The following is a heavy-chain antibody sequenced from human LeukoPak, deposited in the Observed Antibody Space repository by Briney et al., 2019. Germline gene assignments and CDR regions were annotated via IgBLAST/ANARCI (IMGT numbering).Heavy chain of an antibody. Sequence: SETLSLTCTVSGGSIISYSYYWGWIRQSPGKGLEWIGNIYHSGNTYYNPSLKSRVTISVGTSKNQFSLRLSSVTAADTAVYYCARHYYDSSGRKPYYFDYWGQGTLVTVSS. V-gene: IGHV4-39*01. CDR1: GGSIISYSYY. D-gene: IGHD3-22*01. CDR3: ARHYYDSSGRKPYYFDY. CDR2: IYHSGNT. J-gene: IGHJ4*02.